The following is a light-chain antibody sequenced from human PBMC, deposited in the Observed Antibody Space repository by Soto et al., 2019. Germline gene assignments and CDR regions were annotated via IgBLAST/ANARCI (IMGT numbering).Light chain of an antibody. V-gene: IGKV4-1*01. CDR3: QQYYSTPPA. Sequence: DIVMTQSPDSLAVSLGERATINCKSSQSVLYSSNNKNYLAWYHQKPGQPPKTLIYWASTRQAGVPDRFSGSGSGTDFTLTISSLQAEDVAVYYCQQYYSTPPAFGGGTRVEI. J-gene: IGKJ4*01. CDR1: QSVLYSSNNKNY. CDR2: WAS.